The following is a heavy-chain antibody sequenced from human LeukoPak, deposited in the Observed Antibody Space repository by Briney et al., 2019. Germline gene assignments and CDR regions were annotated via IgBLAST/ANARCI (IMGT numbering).Heavy chain of an antibody. CDR3: ARETGIAAADYYYYYYMDV. J-gene: IGHJ6*03. V-gene: IGHV4-61*02. Sequence: SETLSLTCTVSGGSISSGSYYWSWIRQPAGKGLEWIGRIYTSGSTNYNPSLESRVTISVDTSKNQFSLKLSSVTAADTAVYYCARETGIAAADYYYYYYMDVWGKGTTVTISS. D-gene: IGHD6-13*01. CDR1: GGSISSGSYY. CDR2: IYTSGST.